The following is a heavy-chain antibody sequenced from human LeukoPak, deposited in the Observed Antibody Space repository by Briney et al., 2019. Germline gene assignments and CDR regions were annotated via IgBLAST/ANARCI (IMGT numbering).Heavy chain of an antibody. CDR1: GFTFSSYW. CDR2: IKQDGSEK. V-gene: IGHV3-7*01. J-gene: IGHJ3*02. Sequence: GGSLRLSCAASGFTFSSYWMSWVRQAPGKGLEWVANIKQDGSEKYYVDSVKGRFTISRDNAKNSLYLQMNSLRAEDTAVYYCASAWELPWAAFDIWGQGTMVTVSS. D-gene: IGHD1-26*01. CDR3: ASAWELPWAAFDI.